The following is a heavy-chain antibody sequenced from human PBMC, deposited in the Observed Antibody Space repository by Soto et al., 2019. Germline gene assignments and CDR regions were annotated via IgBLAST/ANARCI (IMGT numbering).Heavy chain of an antibody. Sequence: PGGSLRLSCAASGFTFSDYYMSWIRQAPGKGLEWVSYISSSGSTIYYADSVKGRFTISRDNAKNSLYLQMNSLRAEDTAVYYCARVRKIGYDFENWFDPWGQGTLVTVSS. CDR2: ISSSGSTI. CDR3: ARVRKIGYDFENWFDP. CDR1: GFTFSDYY. J-gene: IGHJ5*02. V-gene: IGHV3-11*01. D-gene: IGHD5-12*01.